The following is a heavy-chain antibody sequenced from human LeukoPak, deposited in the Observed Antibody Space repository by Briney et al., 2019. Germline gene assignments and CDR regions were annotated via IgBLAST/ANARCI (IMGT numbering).Heavy chain of an antibody. CDR3: ARGRRDSYTFDY. D-gene: IGHD5-18*01. CDR1: GYTFTSYG. Sequence: GASVKVSCKASGYTFTSYGISWVRQAPGQGLEWMGGIIPIFGTANYAQKFQGRVTITADESTSTAYMELSSLRSEDTAVYYCARGRRDSYTFDYWGQGTLVTVSS. CDR2: IIPIFGTA. V-gene: IGHV1-69*13. J-gene: IGHJ4*02.